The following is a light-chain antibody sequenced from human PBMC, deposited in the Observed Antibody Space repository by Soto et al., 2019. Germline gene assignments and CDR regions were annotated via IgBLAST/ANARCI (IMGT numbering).Light chain of an antibody. J-gene: IGKJ2*01. CDR3: HQYDSYPYT. CDR1: QSISNW. Sequence: DIQLTQSPSTLPASLGDRATITCRASQSISNWLAWYQQKPGTAPKLLIYHASTRESGVPSRFSGSGSGTEFTLIISGLQPEDFATYYCHQYDSYPYTFGQGTKVDIK. CDR2: HAS. V-gene: IGKV1-5*01.